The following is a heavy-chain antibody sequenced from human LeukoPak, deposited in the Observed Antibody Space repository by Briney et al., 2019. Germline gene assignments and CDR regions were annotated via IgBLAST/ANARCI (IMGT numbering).Heavy chain of an antibody. CDR1: GYSISSGYY. CDR3: AREIIEVPGTFDY. D-gene: IGHD6-19*01. Sequence: ESSETLSLTCAVSGYSISSGYYWGWIRQPPGKGLEWIGNIYHSGSTYYNPSRKSRVTISVDPSKNQFSLKVSSVTAEDTAVYYCAREIIEVPGTFDYWGRGTVVTVS. CDR2: IYHSGST. V-gene: IGHV4-38-2*02. J-gene: IGHJ4*02.